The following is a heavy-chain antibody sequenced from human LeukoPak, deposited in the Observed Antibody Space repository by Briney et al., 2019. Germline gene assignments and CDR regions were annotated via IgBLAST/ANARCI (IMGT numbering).Heavy chain of an antibody. V-gene: IGHV4-59*01. J-gene: IGHJ2*01. CDR2: IYYSGST. CDR3: ARGERDYVNWYFDL. Sequence: AETLSLTCTVSGFSISSYYWSWIRQPPGKGLEWIGYIYYSGSTNYNPSLKSRVTISVDTSKNQYSLKLSSVTAADTAVYYCARGERDYVNWYFDLWGRGTLVTVSS. CDR1: GFSISSYY. D-gene: IGHD4-17*01.